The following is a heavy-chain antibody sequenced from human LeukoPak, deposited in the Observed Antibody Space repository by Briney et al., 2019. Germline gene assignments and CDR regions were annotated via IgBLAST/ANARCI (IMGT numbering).Heavy chain of an antibody. D-gene: IGHD1-14*01. CDR2: VSGSGGTT. CDR3: ARDGTVSSFDY. V-gene: IGHV3-23*01. Sequence: GGSLRLSCAASGFTFTDYAMTWVRQAPGKGLEWVSGVSGSGGTTWYADSVKGHFTISRDNSKNTLYLQMNSLRAEDTALYYCARDGTVSSFDYWGQGTLVTVSS. CDR1: GFTFTDYA. J-gene: IGHJ4*02.